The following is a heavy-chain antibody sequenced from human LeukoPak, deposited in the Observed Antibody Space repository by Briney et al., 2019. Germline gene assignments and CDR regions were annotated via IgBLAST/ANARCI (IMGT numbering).Heavy chain of an antibody. CDR3: ARDDWNDRQAFDY. J-gene: IGHJ4*02. V-gene: IGHV4-38-2*02. Sequence: SETLSLTCTVSGYSISSGYYWGWIRQPPGKGLEWIGSIYHSGSTYYNPSLKSRVTISVDTSKNQFSLKLSSVTAADTAVYYCARDDWNDRQAFDYWGQGTLVTVSS. D-gene: IGHD1-1*01. CDR2: IYHSGST. CDR1: GYSISSGYY.